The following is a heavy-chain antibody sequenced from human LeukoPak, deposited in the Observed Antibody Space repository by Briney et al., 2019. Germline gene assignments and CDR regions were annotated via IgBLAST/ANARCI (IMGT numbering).Heavy chain of an antibody. J-gene: IGHJ5*02. D-gene: IGHD6-13*01. V-gene: IGHV4-39*01. CDR1: GGSISSSSYY. Sequence: SETLSLTCTVSGGSISSSSYYWGWIRQPPGKGLEWIGSIYYSGSTYYNPSLKSRVTISVDTSKNQFSLKLSSVTAADTAEYYCARHPYLAAAGTAYNWFDPWGQGTLVTVSS. CDR2: IYYSGST. CDR3: ARHPYLAAAGTAYNWFDP.